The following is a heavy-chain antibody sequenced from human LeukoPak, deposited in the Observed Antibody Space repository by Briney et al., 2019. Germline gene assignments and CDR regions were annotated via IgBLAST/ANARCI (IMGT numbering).Heavy chain of an antibody. CDR1: GGSISSSSYY. D-gene: IGHD4-11*01. Sequence: SETLSLTCTVSGGSISSSSYYWGWIRQPPGKGLEWIGSIYYSGSTYYNPSPKSRVTISVDTSKNQFSLKLSSVTAADTAVYYCARRSDYLFDYWGQGTLVTVSS. V-gene: IGHV4-39*01. CDR2: IYYSGST. CDR3: ARRSDYLFDY. J-gene: IGHJ4*02.